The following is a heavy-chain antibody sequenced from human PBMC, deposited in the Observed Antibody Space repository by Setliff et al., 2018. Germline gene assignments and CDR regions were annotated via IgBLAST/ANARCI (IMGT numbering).Heavy chain of an antibody. D-gene: IGHD2-15*01. J-gene: IGHJ4*02. V-gene: IGHV1-69*13. CDR1: GGMSGTYS. Sequence: SVKVSCKASGGMSGTYSISWVRQAPGQGLEWMGAIIPIFGTPNYAQKFQDRVTITAGVSTSTAYMELSSLRSDDTAVYYCARDGAYCSGGSCYSFDYWGQGTPVTSPQ. CDR2: IIPIFGTP. CDR3: ARDGAYCSGGSCYSFDY.